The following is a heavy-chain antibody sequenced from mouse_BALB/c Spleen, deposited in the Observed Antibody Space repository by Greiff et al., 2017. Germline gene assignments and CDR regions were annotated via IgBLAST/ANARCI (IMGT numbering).Heavy chain of an antibody. CDR1: GFSLTSYG. Sequence: QVQLQQSGPGLVQPSQCLSITCTASGFSLTSYGVHWVRQSPGKGLEWLGVIWSGGSTDYNAAFISRLSISKDNSTSQVFFKMNSLQANDTAIYYCARKGGNWDDAMDYWGQGTSVTVSS. V-gene: IGHV2-2*02. J-gene: IGHJ4*01. CDR3: ARKGGNWDDAMDY. CDR2: IWSGGST. D-gene: IGHD4-1*01.